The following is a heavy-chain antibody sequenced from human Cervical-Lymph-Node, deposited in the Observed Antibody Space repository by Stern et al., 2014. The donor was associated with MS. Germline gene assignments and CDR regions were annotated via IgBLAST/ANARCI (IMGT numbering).Heavy chain of an antibody. J-gene: IGHJ6*02. D-gene: IGHD3-10*01. CDR1: GFHFDDYA. V-gene: IGHV3-9*01. CDR2: ISWNSGSM. Sequence: QLVESGGGLVQPGRSLRLSCAASGFHFDDYAMHWVRQAPGKGLEWVSSISWNSGSMGYADSVKGRFTISRDNAKNSVYLQMNSLRAEDTALYYCGKDSRTASGTYYEIRHYYYGMDVWGQGTTVTVSS. CDR3: GKDSRTASGTYYEIRHYYYGMDV.